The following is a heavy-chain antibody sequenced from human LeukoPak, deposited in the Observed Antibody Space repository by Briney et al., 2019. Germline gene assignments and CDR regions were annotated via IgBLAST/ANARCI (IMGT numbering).Heavy chain of an antibody. CDR2: ISASSGDYI. CDR3: AYTGFTPLAYFDY. D-gene: IGHD1-1*01. V-gene: IGHV3-23*01. CDR1: GFTLSSFA. Sequence: PGGSLRLSCATYGFTLSSFAMAWVRQTPGKGLQWVAAISASSGDYIFYEDSVKGRFTISRDNSKSTVYLEMRDVRAEDTATYFCAYTGFTPLAYFDYWGQGALVTVSS. J-gene: IGHJ4*02.